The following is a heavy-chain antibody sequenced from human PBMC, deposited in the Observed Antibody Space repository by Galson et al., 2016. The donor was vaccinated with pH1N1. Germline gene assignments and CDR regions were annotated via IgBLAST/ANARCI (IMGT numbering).Heavy chain of an antibody. CDR1: SGSLSGYY. V-gene: IGHV4-34*01. Sequence: ETLSLTCTVSSGSLSGYYWSWIRQSPGKGLVWIGDINHSGSTKYNPSLRSRVAISVDTSKNQLSLKLRSVSAADTAVYYCARVGYTYGPYYGMDVWGPGTTVTVSS. CDR2: INHSGST. CDR3: ARVGYTYGPYYGMDV. J-gene: IGHJ6*02. D-gene: IGHD5-24*01.